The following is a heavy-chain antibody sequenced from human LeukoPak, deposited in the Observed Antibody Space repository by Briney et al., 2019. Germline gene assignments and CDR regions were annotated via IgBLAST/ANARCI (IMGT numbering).Heavy chain of an antibody. CDR1: GFTFSSYG. Sequence: GGSLRLSCAASGFTFSSYGMHWVRQAPGKGLEWVAVISYDGSNKYYADSVKGRFTISRDNSKNTLYLQMNSLRAEDTAAYYCARDYYDSSGYFDYWGQGTLVTVSS. CDR3: ARDYYDSSGYFDY. CDR2: ISYDGSNK. J-gene: IGHJ4*02. D-gene: IGHD3-22*01. V-gene: IGHV3-30*03.